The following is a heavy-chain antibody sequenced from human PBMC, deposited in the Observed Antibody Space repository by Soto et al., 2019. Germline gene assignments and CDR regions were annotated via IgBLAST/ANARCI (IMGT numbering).Heavy chain of an antibody. CDR2: ISGSGGST. CDR3: AVDIVVVVAATDFQH. V-gene: IGHV3-23*01. D-gene: IGHD2-15*01. CDR1: GFTFSSYA. Sequence: EVQLLESGGGLVQPGGSLRLSCAASGFTFSSYAMSWVRQAPGKGLEWVSAISGSGGSTYYADSVKGRFTISRDNSKNTLYLQMNSLRAEDTAVYYCAVDIVVVVAATDFQHWGQGTLVTVSS. J-gene: IGHJ1*01.